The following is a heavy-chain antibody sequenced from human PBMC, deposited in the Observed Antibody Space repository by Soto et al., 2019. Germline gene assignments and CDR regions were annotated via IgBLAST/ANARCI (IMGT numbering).Heavy chain of an antibody. V-gene: IGHV4-59*01. J-gene: IGHJ2*01. CDR2: IYYSGST. CDR1: GGSISSYY. CDR3: ARDRSGSYYLRYFDL. D-gene: IGHD1-26*01. Sequence: QVQLRESGPGLVKPSETLSLTCTVSGGSISSYYWSWIRQPPGKGLEWIGYIYYSGSTNYNPSLKSRVTISVDTSKNQFSLKLSSVTAADTAVYYCARDRSGSYYLRYFDLWGRGTLVTVSS.